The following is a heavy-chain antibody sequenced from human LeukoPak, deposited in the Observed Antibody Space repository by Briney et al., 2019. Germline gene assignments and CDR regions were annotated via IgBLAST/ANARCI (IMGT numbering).Heavy chain of an antibody. CDR3: ARVLSADSPGFQH. CDR1: GFTFSSSW. CDR2: IKQDGSEK. Sequence: GGSLRLSCAASGFTFSSSWMTWVRQAPGKGLEWVAIIKQDGSEKYYVDSVKGRFTISRDNAENSLYLQMDSLRAEDTAVYYCARVLSADSPGFQHWGQGTLVTVSS. D-gene: IGHD3-22*01. V-gene: IGHV3-7*01. J-gene: IGHJ1*01.